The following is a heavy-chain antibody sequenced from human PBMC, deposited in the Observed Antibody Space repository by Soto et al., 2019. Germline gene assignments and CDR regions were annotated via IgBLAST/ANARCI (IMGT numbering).Heavy chain of an antibody. V-gene: IGHV1-18*04. J-gene: IGHJ6*02. CDR3: TREVVVAATLYYYYGMDV. Sequence: ASVKVSCKASGYTFTSYGISWVRQAPGQGLEWMGWISAYNGNTNYAQKLQGRVTMTTDTSTSTAYMELRSLRSDDTAVYYCTREVVVAATLYYYYGMDVWGQGTTVTVSS. D-gene: IGHD2-15*01. CDR2: ISAYNGNT. CDR1: GYTFTSYG.